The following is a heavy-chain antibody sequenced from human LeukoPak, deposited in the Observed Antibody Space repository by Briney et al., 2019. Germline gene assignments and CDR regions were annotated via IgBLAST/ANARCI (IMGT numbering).Heavy chain of an antibody. Sequence: GGSLRLSCAASGFPVSSHYMSWVSQPPGGGLVWVSDIYSSGNTDYTDSVRGRFSSAGDISKNTLFLQMNSLRVEDTAAYYCARGPYGDYGGLWYFDLWGRGTLVTVSS. CDR1: GFPVSSHY. J-gene: IGHJ2*01. CDR2: IYSSGNT. V-gene: IGHV3-66*01. D-gene: IGHD4-17*01. CDR3: ARGPYGDYGGLWYFDL.